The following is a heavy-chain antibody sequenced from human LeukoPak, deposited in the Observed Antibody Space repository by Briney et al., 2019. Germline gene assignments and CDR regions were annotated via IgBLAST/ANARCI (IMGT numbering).Heavy chain of an antibody. CDR3: AKTYSSSWYGGDYYYYMDV. D-gene: IGHD6-13*01. V-gene: IGHV3-48*01. Sequence: GGSLRLSCAASGFTFSSYSMNWVRQAPGKGLEWVSYISSSSSTIYYADSVKGRFTISRDNSKNTLYLQMNSLRAEDTAVYYCAKTYSSSWYGGDYYYYMDVWGKGTTVTISS. CDR1: GFTFSSYS. CDR2: ISSSSSTI. J-gene: IGHJ6*03.